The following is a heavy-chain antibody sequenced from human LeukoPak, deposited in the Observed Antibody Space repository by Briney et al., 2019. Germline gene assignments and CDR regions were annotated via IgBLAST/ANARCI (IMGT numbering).Heavy chain of an antibody. CDR2: ISWNSGSI. D-gene: IGHD3-10*01. Sequence: GGSLRLSCAASGFTFDDYAMHWVRQAPGKGLEWVSGISWNSGSIGYADSVKGRFTISRDNAKNSLYLQMNSLRAEDTALYYCAKDIILGSGSPNWLDYWGQGTLVTVSS. V-gene: IGHV3-9*01. CDR1: GFTFDDYA. CDR3: AKDIILGSGSPNWLDY. J-gene: IGHJ4*02.